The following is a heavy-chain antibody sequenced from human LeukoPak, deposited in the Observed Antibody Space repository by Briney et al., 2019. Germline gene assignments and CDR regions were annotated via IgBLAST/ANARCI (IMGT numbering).Heavy chain of an antibody. Sequence: GGSLRLSCAASGFSFSSYGMSWVRQAPGKGLEWVSAIGGSGGSTYYGDSVKGRFTISRDNSKNTLYLQMNSLRAEDTAVYYCAKDSGYAADQYYFDYWGRGTLVTVSS. V-gene: IGHV3-23*01. J-gene: IGHJ4*02. CDR1: GFSFSSYG. CDR3: AKDSGYAADQYYFDY. CDR2: IGGSGGST. D-gene: IGHD5-12*01.